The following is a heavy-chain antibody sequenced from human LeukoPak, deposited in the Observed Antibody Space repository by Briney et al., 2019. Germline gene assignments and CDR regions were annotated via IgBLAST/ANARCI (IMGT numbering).Heavy chain of an antibody. CDR3: AIYYDYVWGIDAFDI. Sequence: ASVKVSSKPSGGTFSSYAISWVRQAPGQGLEWMGRINPNSGGTNYAQKFPGRVTMTTDTSISTAYMELSRLRSDDTAVYYCAIYYDYVWGIDAFDIWGQGTMVTVSS. CDR2: INPNSGGT. V-gene: IGHV1-2*06. CDR1: GGTFSSYA. D-gene: IGHD3-16*01. J-gene: IGHJ3*02.